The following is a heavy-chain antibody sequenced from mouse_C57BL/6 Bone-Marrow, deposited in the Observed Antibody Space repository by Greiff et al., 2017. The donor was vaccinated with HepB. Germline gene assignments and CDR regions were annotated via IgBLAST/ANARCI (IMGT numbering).Heavy chain of an antibody. CDR2: IWGVGST. Sequence: VQLQESGPGLVAPSQSLSITCTVSGFSLTSYGVDWVRQSPGKGLEWLGVIWGVGSTNYNSALKSRLSISKDNSKSQVFLKMNSLQTDDTAMYYCARETAKATYYAMDDWGQGTSVTVSS. J-gene: IGHJ4*01. V-gene: IGHV2-6*01. CDR3: ARETAKATYYAMDD. D-gene: IGHD3-2*02. CDR1: GFSLTSYG.